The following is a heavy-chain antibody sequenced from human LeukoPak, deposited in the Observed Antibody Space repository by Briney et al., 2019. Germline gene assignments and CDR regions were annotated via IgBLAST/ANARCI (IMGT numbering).Heavy chain of an antibody. V-gene: IGHV3-23*01. CDR2: ISGGGSPT. CDR3: AARGDFCSVDTCSGLGY. D-gene: IGHD2-15*01. J-gene: IGHJ4*02. Sequence: RSGGSLRLSCAASGFTFSSYAMSWVRQAPGKGLEWISRISGGGSPTAYADSVEGRFTITRDNSKNTLYLEMTSLRGEDAAVYYCAARGDFCSVDTCSGLGYWGQGTLVTVSS. CDR1: GFTFSSYA.